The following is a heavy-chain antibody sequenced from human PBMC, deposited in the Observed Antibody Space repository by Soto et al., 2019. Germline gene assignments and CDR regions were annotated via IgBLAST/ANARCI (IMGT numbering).Heavy chain of an antibody. CDR1: GFTFSSYA. CDR2: VRGSGDRT. CDR3: AKARDISRPGIDY. J-gene: IGHJ4*02. Sequence: EVQLLESGGGLVQPGGSLRLSCEVSGFTFSSYAMNWVRQAPGKGLEWVSGVRGSGDRTYYADSVKGRFSISRDNSKNALYLQMNSLRAEDTAVYYCAKARDISRPGIDYWGRGTLVTVSS. V-gene: IGHV3-23*01. D-gene: IGHD3-10*01.